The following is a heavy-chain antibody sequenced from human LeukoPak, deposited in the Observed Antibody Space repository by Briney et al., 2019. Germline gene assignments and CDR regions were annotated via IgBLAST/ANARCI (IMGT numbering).Heavy chain of an antibody. CDR1: GFIITIYA. D-gene: IGHD2-2*01. CDR3: ARAQPALDY. J-gene: IGHJ4*02. Sequence: PGGSLRLSCAASGFIITIYAVNWVRQAPGKGLEWVAGIGGGGTEYYAVSVKGRFIISSDSSQNLLHLQMNSLTVEDTAVYYCARAQPALDYWGEGTLVTVSS. V-gene: IGHV3-23*01. CDR2: GIGGGGTE.